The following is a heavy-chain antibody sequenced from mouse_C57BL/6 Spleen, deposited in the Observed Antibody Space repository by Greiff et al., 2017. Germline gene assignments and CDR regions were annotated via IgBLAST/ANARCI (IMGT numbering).Heavy chain of an antibody. J-gene: IGHJ2*01. Sequence: QVQLKQPGTELVKPGASVKLSCKASGYTFTSYWMHWVKQRPGQGLEWIGNINPSNGGTNYNEKFKSKATLTVDKSSSTAYMQLSSLTSEDSAVYYCAREGDMITTEYYFDYWGQGTTLTVSS. CDR1: GYTFTSYW. CDR2: INPSNGGT. CDR3: AREGDMITTEYYFDY. D-gene: IGHD2-4*01. V-gene: IGHV1-53*01.